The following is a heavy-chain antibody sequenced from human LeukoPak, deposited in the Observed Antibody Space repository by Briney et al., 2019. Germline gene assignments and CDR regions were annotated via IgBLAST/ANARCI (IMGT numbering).Heavy chain of an antibody. V-gene: IGHV4-4*02. Sequence: PSETLSLTCAVSAGSISSTNWWGWIRQPPGKGLEWIGEIYHSGTTNYNPSLKSRVTISVDKSKNQFSLKLNSVTAADTAVYYCARSRSWYEWDYWGQGTLVTVSS. CDR2: IYHSGTT. CDR1: AGSISSTNW. D-gene: IGHD6-13*01. CDR3: ARSRSWYEWDY. J-gene: IGHJ4*02.